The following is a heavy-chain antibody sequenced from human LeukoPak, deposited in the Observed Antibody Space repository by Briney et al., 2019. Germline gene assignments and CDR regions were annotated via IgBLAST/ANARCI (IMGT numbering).Heavy chain of an antibody. J-gene: IGHJ6*02. D-gene: IGHD1-7*01. CDR2: IWYDGSNK. Sequence: GGSLRLSCAASGFTFSSYGMHWGRQAPGKGLEWVAVIWYDGSNKYYADSVKGRFTISRDNSKNTLYLQMNSLRAEDTAVYYCARDVGSYHRNYVGYYGMDVWGQGTTVTVSS. V-gene: IGHV3-33*01. CDR1: GFTFSSYG. CDR3: ARDVGSYHRNYVGYYGMDV.